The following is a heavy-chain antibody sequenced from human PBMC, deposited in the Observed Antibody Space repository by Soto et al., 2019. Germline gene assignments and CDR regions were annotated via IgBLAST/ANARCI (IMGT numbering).Heavy chain of an antibody. CDR1: GFTFSSYG. CDR2: IWYDGSNK. V-gene: IGHV3-33*01. J-gene: IGHJ6*03. D-gene: IGHD6-19*01. Sequence: QVQLVESGGGVVQPGRSLRLSCAASGFTFSSYGMHWVRQAPGKGLEWVAVIWYDGSNKYYADSVKGRFTISRDNSKNTLYLQMNSLGAEDTAVYYCARDKGSFLLYYYYYMDVWGKGTTVTVSS. CDR3: ARDKGSFLLYYYYYMDV.